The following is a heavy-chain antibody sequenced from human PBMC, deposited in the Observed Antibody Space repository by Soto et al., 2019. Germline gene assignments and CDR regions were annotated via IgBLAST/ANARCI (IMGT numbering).Heavy chain of an antibody. J-gene: IGHJ4*02. CDR1: GFTFSSYA. D-gene: IGHD1-26*01. Sequence: GGSLRLSCAASGFTFSSYAMSWVRQAPGKGLEWVSAISGSGGSTYYADSVKGRFTISRDNSKNTLYLQVNSLRAEDTAVYYWAIQRGVSYSGGHFDYWGQGTLVTVSS. CDR3: AIQRGVSYSGGHFDY. V-gene: IGHV3-23*01. CDR2: ISGSGGST.